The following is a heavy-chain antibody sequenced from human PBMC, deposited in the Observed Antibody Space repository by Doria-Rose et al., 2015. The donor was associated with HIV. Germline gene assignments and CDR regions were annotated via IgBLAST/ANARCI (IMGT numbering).Heavy chain of an antibody. CDR1: GVSLSSPGMG. Sequence: QITLKESGPVLVKPTETLTLTCTVSGVSLSSPGMGVSWIRQPPGKALEWLANIFSDDEISYKTSLKSRLTISRGTSKSQVVLTMTDMDPVGTATYYCARIKSSRWYHKYYFDFWGQGTLVIVSA. CDR3: ARIKSSRWYHKYYFDF. D-gene: IGHD6-13*01. J-gene: IGHJ4*02. CDR2: IFSDDEI. V-gene: IGHV2-26*01.